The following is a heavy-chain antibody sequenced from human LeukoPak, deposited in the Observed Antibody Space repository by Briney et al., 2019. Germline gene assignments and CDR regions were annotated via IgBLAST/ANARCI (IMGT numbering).Heavy chain of an antibody. D-gene: IGHD2-15*01. CDR1: GGSFSGYY. Sequence: SETLSLTCAVYGGSFSGYYWSWIRQPPGKGLEWIGEINHSGSTNYNPSLKSRVTTSVDTSKNQFSLKLSSVTAADTAVYYCARAHSYCSGGSCPMPYFDYWGQGTLVTVSS. CDR2: INHSGST. J-gene: IGHJ4*02. V-gene: IGHV4-34*01. CDR3: ARAHSYCSGGSCPMPYFDY.